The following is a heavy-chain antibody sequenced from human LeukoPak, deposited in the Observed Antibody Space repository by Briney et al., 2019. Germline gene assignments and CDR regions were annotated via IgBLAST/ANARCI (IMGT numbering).Heavy chain of an antibody. J-gene: IGHJ6*03. CDR3: ARVGATYGDYRHYYYYMDV. V-gene: IGHV3-74*01. CDR1: GFTFSSYW. CDR2: INSDGSST. D-gene: IGHD4-17*01. Sequence: GGSLRLSCAASGFTFSSYWMHWVRQAPGKGLVWVSRINSDGSSTSYADSVKGRFTISRDNAKNTLYLQMNSLRAEDTAVYYCARVGATYGDYRHYYYYMDVWGKGTTVTISS.